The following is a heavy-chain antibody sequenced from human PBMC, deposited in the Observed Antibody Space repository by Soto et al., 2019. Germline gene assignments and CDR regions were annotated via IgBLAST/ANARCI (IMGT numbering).Heavy chain of an antibody. D-gene: IGHD2-8*01. Sequence: ASAKVSCKASGYSFTDYHIHWVRQAPGQGLEWLGRINPKSGGTSTAQKFQGWVTMTTDTSISTASMELTRLTSDDTAIYYCARGDSTDCSNGVCSFFYNHDMDVWGQGTTVTVSS. V-gene: IGHV1-2*04. CDR3: ARGDSTDCSNGVCSFFYNHDMDV. CDR2: INPKSGGT. J-gene: IGHJ6*02. CDR1: GYSFTDYH.